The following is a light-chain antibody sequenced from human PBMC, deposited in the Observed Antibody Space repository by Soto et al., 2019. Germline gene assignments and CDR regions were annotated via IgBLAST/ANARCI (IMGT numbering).Light chain of an antibody. J-gene: IGLJ2*01. V-gene: IGLV1-44*01. CDR2: GNN. Sequence: QSAVTQPPSASGTPGQRVTISCSGSSSNIGSNTVNWYQQFPGAAPRFLISGNNVRPSGVPDRFSASRSGTSASLAISGLQSEDEAEYYCAVWDDKLRGRIIGGGTKLTVL. CDR3: AVWDDKLRGRI. CDR1: SSNIGSNT.